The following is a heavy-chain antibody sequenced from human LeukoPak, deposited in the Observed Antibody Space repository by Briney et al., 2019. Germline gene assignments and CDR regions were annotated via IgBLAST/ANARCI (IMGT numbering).Heavy chain of an antibody. V-gene: IGHV3-21*01. CDR3: ARDRDYGDYDPYYFDY. Sequence: PGGPLRLSCGPSGFTYSSCSMNWLPQAPGKGLEGVSSFSSSCSYIYYAYSVKGRFTISRDYAKNSLHLQMSLMSAEDTAVYYCARDRDYGDYDPYYFDYWGQGTLVTASS. CDR2: FSSSCSYI. D-gene: IGHD4-17*01. CDR1: GFTYSSCS. J-gene: IGHJ4*02.